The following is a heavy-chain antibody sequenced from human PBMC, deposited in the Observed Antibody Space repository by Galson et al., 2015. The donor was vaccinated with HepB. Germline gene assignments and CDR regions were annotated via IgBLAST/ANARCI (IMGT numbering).Heavy chain of an antibody. CDR3: TTSRYCSGGSCYIEFDP. Sequence: SLRLSCAASGFTFSNAWMSWVRQAPGKGLEWVGRIKSKTDGGTTDYAAPVKGRFTISRDDSKNTLYLQMNSLKTEDTAVYYCTTSRYCSGGSCYIEFDPWGQGTLVTVSS. D-gene: IGHD2-15*01. J-gene: IGHJ5*02. V-gene: IGHV3-15*01. CDR2: IKSKTDGGTT. CDR1: GFTFSNAW.